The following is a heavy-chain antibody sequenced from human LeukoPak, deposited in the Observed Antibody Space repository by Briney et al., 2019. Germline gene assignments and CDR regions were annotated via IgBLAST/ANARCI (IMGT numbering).Heavy chain of an antibody. D-gene: IGHD1-26*01. CDR3: ARDRYSGSYGFDY. CDR1: GGSISSGDYY. Sequence: SETLSLTCTVSGGSISSGDYYWSWIRQPPGKGLGWIGYIYYSGSTYYNPSLKSRVTISVDTSKNQFSLKLSSVTAADTAVYYCARDRYSGSYGFDYWGQGTLVTVSS. J-gene: IGHJ4*02. CDR2: IYYSGST. V-gene: IGHV4-30-4*01.